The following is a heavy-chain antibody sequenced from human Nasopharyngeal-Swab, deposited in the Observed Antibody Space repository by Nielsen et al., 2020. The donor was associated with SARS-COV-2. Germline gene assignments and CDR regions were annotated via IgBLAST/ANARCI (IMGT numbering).Heavy chain of an antibody. CDR2: IIPIFGTA. CDR3: ARRIVVVPAATNWFDP. V-gene: IGHV1-69*13. D-gene: IGHD2-2*01. Sequence: SVKVSCNASGGTFSSYAISWVRQAPGQGLEWMGGIIPIFGTANYAQKFQGRVTITADESTSTAYMELSSLRSEDTAVYYCARRIVVVPAATNWFDPWGQGTLVTVSS. CDR1: GGTFSSYA. J-gene: IGHJ5*02.